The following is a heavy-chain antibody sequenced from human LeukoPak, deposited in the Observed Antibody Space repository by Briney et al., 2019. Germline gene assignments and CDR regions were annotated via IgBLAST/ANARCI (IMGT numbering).Heavy chain of an antibody. CDR3: ARTTSFTASGYDY. V-gene: IGHV1-8*03. D-gene: IGHD6-25*01. CDR1: GYTFTTYH. J-gene: IGHJ4*02. CDR2: MNPYSGDG. Sequence: ASVKVSCKTSGYTFTTYHINWVRQATGQGLEWLGWMNPYSGDGGYAQKFQGRLSITSDTSISTAYMELSSLRSDDTAVYSCARTTSFTASGYDYWGQGTLVTVSS.